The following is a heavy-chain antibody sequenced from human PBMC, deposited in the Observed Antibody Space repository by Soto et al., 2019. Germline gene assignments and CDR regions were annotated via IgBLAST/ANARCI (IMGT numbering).Heavy chain of an antibody. CDR3: ARGYDYLIDY. J-gene: IGHJ4*02. V-gene: IGHV3-7*01. CDR2: MNPDGSVI. D-gene: IGHD3-22*01. Sequence: PGGSLRLSCAVSGFTFSANWMNWVRQTPGKGPEWVANMNPDGSVINYAASVKGRFTISRDNAKNSLHLQMHSLRAEDTAVYSCARGYDYLIDYWGQGT. CDR1: GFTFSANW.